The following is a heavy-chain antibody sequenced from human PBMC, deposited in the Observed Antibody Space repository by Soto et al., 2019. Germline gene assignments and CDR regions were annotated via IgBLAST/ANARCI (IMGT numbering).Heavy chain of an antibody. V-gene: IGHV4-30-4*01. D-gene: IGHD1-1*01. Sequence: LSLTCTVSGGSISSGDYYWSWIRQPPGKGLEWIGYIYYSGSTYYNPSLKSRVTISVDTSKNQFSLKLSSVTAADTAVYYCARDPVGTTWFDPWGQGTLVTVSS. CDR3: ARDPVGTTWFDP. CDR2: IYYSGST. J-gene: IGHJ5*02. CDR1: GGSISSGDYY.